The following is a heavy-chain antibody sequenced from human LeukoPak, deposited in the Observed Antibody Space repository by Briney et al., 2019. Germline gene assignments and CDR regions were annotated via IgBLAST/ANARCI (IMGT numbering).Heavy chain of an antibody. CDR1: GSLFTSYW. D-gene: IGHD3-10*01. CDR2: IDPSDSYT. CDR3: ASSYGSGSYYKDGDY. V-gene: IGHV5-10-1*01. Sequence: GESLQICCEGSGSLFTSYWIRGVRQLPGKGLEGMGRIDPSDSYTNYSPSFHGHVTISADKSISTAYLQWSSLKASDTAMYYCASSYGSGSYYKDGDYWGQGTLVTVSS. J-gene: IGHJ4*02.